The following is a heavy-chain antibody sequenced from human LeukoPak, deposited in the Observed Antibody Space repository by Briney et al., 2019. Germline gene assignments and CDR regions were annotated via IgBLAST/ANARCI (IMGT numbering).Heavy chain of an antibody. D-gene: IGHD3-10*01. CDR3: AIGASYYGSGRSNFDY. V-gene: IGHV3-33*01. CDR2: IWYDGSSK. CDR1: GFTLSSYG. Sequence: GGSLRLSCAASGFTLSSYGMHWVRQAPGKGLEWVALIWYDGSSKYYADSVKGRFTLSRDNSKSTLHLQMDSLRAEDTAVYYCAIGASYYGSGRSNFDYWGQGTLVTVSS. J-gene: IGHJ4*02.